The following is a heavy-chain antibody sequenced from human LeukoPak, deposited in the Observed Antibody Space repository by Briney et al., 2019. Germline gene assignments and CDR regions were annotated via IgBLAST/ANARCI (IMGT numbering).Heavy chain of an antibody. CDR1: GGSISSYY. V-gene: IGHV4-4*07. J-gene: IGHJ4*02. Sequence: SETLSLTCTVSGGSISSYYWSWIRQPAGKGLEWIGRIYTSGSTNYNPSLKSRVTMSVDTSKNQFSLKVSSVTAADTAVYYCARQPISGSYWGYFDYWGQGTLVTVSS. CDR3: ARQPISGSYWGYFDY. CDR2: IYTSGST. D-gene: IGHD1-26*01.